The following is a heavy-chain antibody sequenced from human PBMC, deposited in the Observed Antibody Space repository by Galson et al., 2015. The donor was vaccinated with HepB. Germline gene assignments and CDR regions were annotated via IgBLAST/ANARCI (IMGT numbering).Heavy chain of an antibody. Sequence: PALVKPTQTLTLTCTFSGFSLSTSGMRVSWIRQPPGKALEWLARIDWDDDKFYSTSLKTRLTISKDTSKNQVVLTMTNMDPVDTATYYCARTPRGNSFWFDPWGQGTLVTVSS. CDR2: IDWDDDK. J-gene: IGHJ5*02. V-gene: IGHV2-70*04. CDR3: ARTPRGNSFWFDP. CDR1: GFSLSTSGMR. D-gene: IGHD4-23*01.